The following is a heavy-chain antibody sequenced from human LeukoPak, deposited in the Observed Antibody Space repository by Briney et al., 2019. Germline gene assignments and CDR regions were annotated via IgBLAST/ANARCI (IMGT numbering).Heavy chain of an antibody. V-gene: IGHV4-34*01. J-gene: IGHJ6*02. Sequence: PSETLSLTCTVSGGSISSYYWSWIRQPPGKGLEWIGEINHSGSTNYNPSLKSRVTISVDTSKNQFSLKLSSVTAADTAVYYCARGYIVGAKRDYYYYGMDVWGQGTTVTVSS. CDR1: GGSISSYY. D-gene: IGHD1-26*01. CDR3: ARGYIVGAKRDYYYYGMDV. CDR2: INHSGST.